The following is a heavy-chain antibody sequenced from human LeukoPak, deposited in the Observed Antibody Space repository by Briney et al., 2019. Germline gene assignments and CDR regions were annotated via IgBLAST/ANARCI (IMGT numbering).Heavy chain of an antibody. Sequence: GGSLRLSCAVSGFTFSRYSMNWVRQAPGKGLEWVSVISGGSTSTFYADSVKGRFTISRDNAKNSLYLQMDSLRAEDTAVYYCARNTPSLSTYGMDVWGQGTAVTVSS. CDR1: GFTFSRYS. CDR3: ARNTPSLSTYGMDV. CDR2: ISGGSTST. J-gene: IGHJ6*02. D-gene: IGHD3-3*02. V-gene: IGHV3-21*01.